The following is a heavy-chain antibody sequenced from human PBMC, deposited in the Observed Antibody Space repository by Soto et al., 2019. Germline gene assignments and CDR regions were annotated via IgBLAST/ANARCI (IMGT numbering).Heavy chain of an antibody. D-gene: IGHD1-26*01. V-gene: IGHV3-23*04. Sequence: VQLVESGGGLVQPGGSLRLSCAASGFTFSRYAMSWVRQAPGKGLEWVASINGLGDSTYYTDSVRGRFSISRDTSTNTLFLQMSSLRAEDTAEYYCAKVTSGTYTFDSWGQGTLVFVSS. CDR1: GFTFSRYA. CDR2: INGLGDST. J-gene: IGHJ4*02. CDR3: AKVTSGTYTFDS.